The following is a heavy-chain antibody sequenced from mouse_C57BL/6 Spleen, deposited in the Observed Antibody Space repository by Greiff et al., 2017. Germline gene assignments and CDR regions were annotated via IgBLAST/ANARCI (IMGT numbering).Heavy chain of an antibody. V-gene: IGHV1-64*01. CDR3: AQLTTVVGDYFDY. Sequence: QVQLQQPGAELVKPGASVKLSCKASGYTFTSYWMHWVKQRPGQGLEWIGMIHPNSGSTNYNEKFKSKATLTVDKSSSTAYMQLSSLTSEDSAVYYCAQLTTVVGDYFDYWGQGTTLTVSS. D-gene: IGHD1-1*01. CDR2: IHPNSGST. CDR1: GYTFTSYW. J-gene: IGHJ2*01.